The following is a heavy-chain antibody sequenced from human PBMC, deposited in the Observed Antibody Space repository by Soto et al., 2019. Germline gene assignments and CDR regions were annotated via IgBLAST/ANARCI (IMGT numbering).Heavy chain of an antibody. CDR3: IAAAGTSPYYYDGMDV. J-gene: IGHJ6*02. Sequence: GESLKISCKGSGYSFTSYWNGWVRQMPGKGLEWMGIIYPGDSDTRYSPSFQGQVTISADKSISTAYLQWSSLKASDTAMYYCIAAAGTSPYYYDGMDVWGQGTTVTVSS. D-gene: IGHD6-13*01. V-gene: IGHV5-51*01. CDR1: GYSFTSYW. CDR2: IYPGDSDT.